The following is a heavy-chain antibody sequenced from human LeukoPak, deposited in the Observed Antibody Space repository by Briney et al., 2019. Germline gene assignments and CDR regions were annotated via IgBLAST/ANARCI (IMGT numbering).Heavy chain of an antibody. CDR1: GFTFSSYG. Sequence: GGSLRLSCAASGFTFSSYGMHWVRQAPGKGLEWVAIISYDGSDKYYADSVKGRFTISRDNSKNTLYLQMSSLRAEDTAVYYCAKDVGGGVAAEVNFDYWGQGTLVTVSS. V-gene: IGHV3-30*18. CDR2: ISYDGSDK. J-gene: IGHJ4*02. CDR3: AKDVGGGVAAEVNFDY. D-gene: IGHD6-13*01.